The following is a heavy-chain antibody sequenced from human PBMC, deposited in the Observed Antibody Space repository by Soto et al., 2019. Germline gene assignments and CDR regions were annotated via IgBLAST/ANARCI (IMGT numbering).Heavy chain of an antibody. CDR3: AKRRYYYDSSGYDY. V-gene: IGHV3-7*03. J-gene: IGHJ4*02. CDR2: IKEDGSEK. CDR1: GFILRNYW. D-gene: IGHD3-22*01. Sequence: GGSLRLSCADSGFILRNYWMSWVRQAPGMGLQWVASIKEDGSEKYYVDPVKGRFTISRENAKNSLYLQMNSLRAGDTAVYYCAKRRYYYDSSGYDYWGQGTLVTVSS.